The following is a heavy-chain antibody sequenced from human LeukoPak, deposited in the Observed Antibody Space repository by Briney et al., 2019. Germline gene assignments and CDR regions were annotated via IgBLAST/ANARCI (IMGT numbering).Heavy chain of an antibody. D-gene: IGHD6-13*01. J-gene: IGHJ3*02. CDR2: ISYDGSNK. CDR3: ARGRSSRDDAFDI. V-gene: IGHV3-30*04. Sequence: GGSLRLSCAASGFTFSSYAMHWVRQAPGKGLEWVAVISYDGSNKYYADSVKGRFTISRDNSKNTPYLQMNSLRAEDTAVYYCARGRSSRDDAFDIWGQGTMVTVSS. CDR1: GFTFSSYA.